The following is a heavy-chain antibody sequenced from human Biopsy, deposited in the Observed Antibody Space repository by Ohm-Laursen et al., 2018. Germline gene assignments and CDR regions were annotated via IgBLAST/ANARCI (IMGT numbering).Heavy chain of an antibody. Sequence: SETLSLTCAVSGGSISSSTTYYWAWLRQPPGKGLEWIGSIYNTETTFYNPSLKSQVTIPVDTSTNQFSLKVTSVTAADTALYFCARHPTGFWFDPWGHGTLVTVSS. CDR2: IYNTETT. J-gene: IGHJ5*02. CDR1: GGSISSSTTYY. CDR3: ARHPTGFWFDP. V-gene: IGHV4-39*01.